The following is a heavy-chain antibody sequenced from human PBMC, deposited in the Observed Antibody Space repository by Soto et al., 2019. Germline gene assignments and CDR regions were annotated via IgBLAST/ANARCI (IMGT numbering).Heavy chain of an antibody. J-gene: IGHJ4*02. CDR2: IYYTGST. Sequence: SETLSLTCTVSGGSMSPYYWSWLRQPPGKGLEWIGYIYYTGSTSYNLSLKSRVTISVDTSKTQFSLKLSSVTAADTALYYCARSFYESSGYYPLWGQGTLVTVSS. CDR3: ARSFYESSGYYPL. V-gene: IGHV4-59*01. CDR1: GGSMSPYY. D-gene: IGHD3-22*01.